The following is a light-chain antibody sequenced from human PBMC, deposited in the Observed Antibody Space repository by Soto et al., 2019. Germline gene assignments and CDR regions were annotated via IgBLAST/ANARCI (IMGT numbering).Light chain of an antibody. V-gene: IGKV3-20*01. Sequence: EIVVTQAPGTLSLSPGERATLSGRASQSVSSSYLAWYQQKPGQAPRLLIYGASSRATGIPDRFSGSGSGTDFTLTISRLEPEDFAVYYCQQYGRSPRTFGQGTKVAIK. CDR1: QSVSSSY. J-gene: IGKJ1*01. CDR2: GAS. CDR3: QQYGRSPRT.